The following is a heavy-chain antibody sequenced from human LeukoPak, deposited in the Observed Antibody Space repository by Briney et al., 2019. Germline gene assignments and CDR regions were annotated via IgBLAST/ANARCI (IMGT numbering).Heavy chain of an antibody. V-gene: IGHV4-59*01. CDR3: ARSRAFNSGAFDP. CDR1: GGSFSGYY. CDR2: IYNGVNT. Sequence: SETLSLTCAVYGGSFSGYYWSWIRQPPGKGVEWIAHIYNGVNTDYNPSLKSRVTISVDTSKNQFSLRLNSVTAADTAVYYCARSRAFNSGAFDPWGQGSLVTVSS. J-gene: IGHJ5*02. D-gene: IGHD1-26*01.